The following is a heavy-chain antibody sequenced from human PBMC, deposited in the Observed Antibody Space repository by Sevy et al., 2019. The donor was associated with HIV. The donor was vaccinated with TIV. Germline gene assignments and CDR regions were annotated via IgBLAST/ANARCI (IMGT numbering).Heavy chain of an antibody. D-gene: IGHD2-15*01. V-gene: IGHV1-18*01. Sequence: ASVKVSCKASGYTFTSYGISWVRQAPGQGLEWMGWISAYNGNTNYAQKLQGRVTMTTDTSTSTAYMELRSLRSDDTAVYYCARAYCSGGRCYSLASWGQGTLVTVSS. CDR1: GYTFTSYG. CDR2: ISAYNGNT. CDR3: ARAYCSGGRCYSLAS. J-gene: IGHJ5*02.